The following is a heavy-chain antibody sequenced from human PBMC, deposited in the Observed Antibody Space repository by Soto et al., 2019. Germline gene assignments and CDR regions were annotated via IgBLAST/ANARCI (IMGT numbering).Heavy chain of an antibody. CDR3: ARGTLMGRGSNGNWVPP. Sequence: QVPLVQSGAEVKKPGSSVTVSCKASGGTFSSYAIHWVRQAPGQGLEWMGGIIPMYGPTKYAKRFQGRVTIPADETTATGYIELSSLTSQDTALYYCARGTLMGRGSNGNWVPPWGHGTLVTVSS. V-gene: IGHV1-69*01. D-gene: IGHD3-10*01. J-gene: IGHJ5*02. CDR1: GGTFSSYA. CDR2: IIPMYGPT.